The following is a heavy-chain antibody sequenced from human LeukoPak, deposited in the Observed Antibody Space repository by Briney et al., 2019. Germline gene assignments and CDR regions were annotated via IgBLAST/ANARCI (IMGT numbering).Heavy chain of an antibody. CDR1: GFTFSRSA. J-gene: IGHJ4*02. V-gene: IGHV3-23*01. CDR3: AKDWGHN. CDR2: ISTEGGST. Sequence: GGSLRLSCAASGFTFSRSAMSWVRQAPGKGLEWVSFISTEGGSTYYADSVKGRFTISRDNSMNTLYLQMNNVRAEDTALYYCAKDWGHNWGQGTQVTVSS. D-gene: IGHD3-16*01.